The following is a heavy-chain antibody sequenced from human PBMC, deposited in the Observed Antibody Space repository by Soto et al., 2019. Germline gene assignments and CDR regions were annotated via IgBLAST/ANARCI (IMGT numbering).Heavy chain of an antibody. CDR2: IIPRSCTS. J-gene: IGHJ4*02. Sequence: ASVKVSCKASGCTFSSYTITWVRQAPGQGLEWMGGIIPRSCTSNYAQKFQGRVTITADESPSQPYMKLSTLRSQDTAVYYCANGLNGYLPYFASWAKGPPATVSS. D-gene: IGHD5-18*01. V-gene: IGHV1-69*13. CDR3: ANGLNGYLPYFAS. CDR1: GCTFSSYT.